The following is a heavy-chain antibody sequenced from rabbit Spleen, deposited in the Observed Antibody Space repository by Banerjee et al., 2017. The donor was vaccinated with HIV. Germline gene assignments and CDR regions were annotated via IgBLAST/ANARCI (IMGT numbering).Heavy chain of an antibody. V-gene: IGHV1S43*01. CDR3: ARAIVPWLGLTRLDL. Sequence: QSLEESGGGLVKPGGTLTLTCTASGIDFSSYNFMCWVRQAPGKGLEWIGIIYAAKGSTDYASWVNGRFTISSDNAQSTVDLKMTSLTAADTATYFCARAIVPWLGLTRLDLWGQGTLVTVS. D-gene: IGHD4-1*01. CDR2: IYAAKGST. CDR1: GIDFSSYNF. J-gene: IGHJ3*01.